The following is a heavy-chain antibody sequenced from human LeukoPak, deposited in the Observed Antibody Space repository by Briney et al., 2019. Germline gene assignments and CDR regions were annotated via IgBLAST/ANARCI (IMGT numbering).Heavy chain of an antibody. Sequence: ASVKVSCKASGYSFTSYDINWVRQAPGQGLEWMGIINPSGGSTSYAQKFQGRVTMTRDTSTSTVYMELSSLRSEDTAVYYCARDLDDSSGSDYWGQGTLVTVSS. CDR3: ARDLDDSSGSDY. J-gene: IGHJ4*02. CDR1: GYSFTSYD. V-gene: IGHV1-46*01. D-gene: IGHD3-22*01. CDR2: INPSGGST.